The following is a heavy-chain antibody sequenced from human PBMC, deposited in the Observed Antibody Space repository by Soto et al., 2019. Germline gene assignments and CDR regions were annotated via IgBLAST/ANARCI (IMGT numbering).Heavy chain of an antibody. Sequence: SETPSLTCTVSGGSIGGYYWSWIRQSAGKGLEWIGRIHSSGRTNYNPSLNSRVSMSVDVSKSQFALNLTSVTAADTAVYYCVKVDWLIVGQAFDIWGQGTMVTVS. CDR1: GGSIGGYY. D-gene: IGHD1-26*01. V-gene: IGHV4-4*07. CDR3: VKVDWLIVGQAFDI. J-gene: IGHJ3*02. CDR2: IHSSGRT.